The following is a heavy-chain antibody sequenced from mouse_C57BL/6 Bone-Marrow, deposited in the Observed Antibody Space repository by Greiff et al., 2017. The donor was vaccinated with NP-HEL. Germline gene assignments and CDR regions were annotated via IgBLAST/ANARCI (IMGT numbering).Heavy chain of an antibody. D-gene: IGHD2-4*01. Sequence: DVKLQESGGGLVQPGGSLSLSCAASGFTFTDYYMSWVRQPPGKALEWLGFIRNKANGYTTEYSASVKGRFTISRDNSQSILYLQMNALRAEDSATYYCARYSYDYQYYFDYWGQGTTLTVSS. CDR2: IRNKANGYTT. CDR1: GFTFTDYY. CDR3: ARYSYDYQYYFDY. J-gene: IGHJ2*01. V-gene: IGHV7-3*01.